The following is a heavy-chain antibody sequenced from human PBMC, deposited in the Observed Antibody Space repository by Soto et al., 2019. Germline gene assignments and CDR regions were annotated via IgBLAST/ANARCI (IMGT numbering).Heavy chain of an antibody. CDR1: GFSVTDHY. CDR2: LYTCVSA. V-gene: IGHV3-53*01. D-gene: IGHD3-9*01. CDR3: ARSFNDWTTYSEY. Sequence: PWGSLRLSCAASGFSVTDHYMTWVRQAPGKGLEWVSVLYTCVSAYYVDSVKGRFTISRDSSTNTLYLQMNSLKVGDTAFYFCARSFNDWTTYSEYWSEGTLVTVSS. J-gene: IGHJ4*02.